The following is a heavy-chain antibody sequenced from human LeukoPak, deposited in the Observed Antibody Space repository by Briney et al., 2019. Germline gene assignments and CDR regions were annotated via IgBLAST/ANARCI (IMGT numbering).Heavy chain of an antibody. CDR1: GFTFSSYS. D-gene: IGHD2-2*01. J-gene: IGHJ6*02. CDR2: ISSSSYI. CDR3: ARVSTPYYYGMDV. V-gene: IGHV3-21*01. Sequence: GGSLRLSCAASGFTFSSYSMNWVRQAPGKGLEWVSSISSSSYIYYADSVKGRFTISRDNAKNSLYLQMNSLRAEDTAVYYCARVSTPYYYGMDVWGQGATVTVSS.